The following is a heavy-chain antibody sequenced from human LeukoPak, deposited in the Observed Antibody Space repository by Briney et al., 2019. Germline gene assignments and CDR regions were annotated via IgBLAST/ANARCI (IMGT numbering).Heavy chain of an antibody. J-gene: IGHJ3*02. CDR1: GYTFRHYS. D-gene: IGHD3-16*02. V-gene: IGHV3-21*01. CDR3: VSGNDPDYVWGTYRLDAFDI. Sequence: GGSLRLSCAASGYTFRHYSVNWVRQAPGKGLEWVSSISSTGDYIYYADSVKGRFTISRDNAKNSLFLQMNSLRAEDTAVYYCVSGNDPDYVWGTYRLDAFDIWGEGTMVIVSS. CDR2: ISSTGDYI.